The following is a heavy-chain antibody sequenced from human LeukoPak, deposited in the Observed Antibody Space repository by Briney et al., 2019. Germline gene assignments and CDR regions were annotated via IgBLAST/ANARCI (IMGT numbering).Heavy chain of an antibody. CDR2: ISGGST. V-gene: IGHV3-38-3*01. J-gene: IGHJ4*02. CDR1: GFTVSSNE. D-gene: IGHD3-22*01. CDR3: AKASAMIVVVSKHFDY. Sequence: GGSLRLSCAASGFTVSSNEMSWVRQAPGKGLEWVSSISGGSTYYADSVKGRFTISRDNSKNTLYLQMNSLRAEDTAVYYCAKASAMIVVVSKHFDYWGQGTLVTVSS.